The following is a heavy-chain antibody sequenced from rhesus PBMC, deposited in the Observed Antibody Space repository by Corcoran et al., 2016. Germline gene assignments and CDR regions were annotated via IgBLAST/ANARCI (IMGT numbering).Heavy chain of an antibody. Sequence: EVQLVQSGAEVKKPGASVKISCKASGYTFTDYYLHWVRQAPGKGLEWMGRVDPEDGEAINAQKFKDRVTITADTSTDTAYMELSSRRSEDTAVYYCAKGVRQLENLYYWGQGVLVTVSS. CDR2: VDPEDGEA. J-gene: IGHJ4*01. D-gene: IGHD6-25*01. CDR1: GYTFTDYY. V-gene: IGHV1-111*02. CDR3: AKGVRQLENLYY.